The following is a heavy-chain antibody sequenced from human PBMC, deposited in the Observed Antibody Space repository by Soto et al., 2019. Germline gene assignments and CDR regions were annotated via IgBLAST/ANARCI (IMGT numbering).Heavy chain of an antibody. Sequence: SVKVSCKASGFTFTSSAMQWVRQARGQRLEWIGWIVVGSGNTNYAQKFQERVTITRDMSTSTAYMELSSLRSEDTAVYYCAAATGCSSGWYSPDYYYYMDVWGKGTTVTVSS. D-gene: IGHD6-19*01. CDR2: IVVGSGNT. CDR3: AAATGCSSGWYSPDYYYYMDV. CDR1: GFTFTSSA. J-gene: IGHJ6*03. V-gene: IGHV1-58*02.